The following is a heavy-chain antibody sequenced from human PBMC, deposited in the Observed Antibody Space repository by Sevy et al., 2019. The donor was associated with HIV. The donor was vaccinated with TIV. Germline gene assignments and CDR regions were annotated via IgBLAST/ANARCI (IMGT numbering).Heavy chain of an antibody. CDR3: VREGVGGYSYSLDC. Sequence: GGSLRLSCAASGFTFSSYWMSWVRQAPGKGLEWVATMKEDGSERNYVDSVKGRLTISRDNAKNSLYLQMNSRRAEDTAVYYCVREGVGGYSYSLDCWGQGTLVTVSS. D-gene: IGHD5-18*01. V-gene: IGHV3-7*01. CDR2: MKEDGSER. CDR1: GFTFSSYW. J-gene: IGHJ4*02.